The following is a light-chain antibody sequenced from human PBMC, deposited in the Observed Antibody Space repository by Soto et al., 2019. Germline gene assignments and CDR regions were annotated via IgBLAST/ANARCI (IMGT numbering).Light chain of an antibody. CDR1: QSLLRSNGKTC. Sequence: DLVMTQTPLSLSVTPGQPASISCKSSQSLLRSNGKTCFNWYLLRPGQPPQLLIYEVSNRFSGVPDKFSGSGSGTDFTLKISRVEAEDVGLYYCMQSLQLPFTFGGGTKVEIK. V-gene: IGKV2D-29*01. J-gene: IGKJ4*01. CDR3: MQSLQLPFT. CDR2: EVS.